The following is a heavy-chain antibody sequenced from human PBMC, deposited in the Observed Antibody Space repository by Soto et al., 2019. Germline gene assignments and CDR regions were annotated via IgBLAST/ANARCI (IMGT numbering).Heavy chain of an antibody. V-gene: IGHV1-2*02. J-gene: IGHJ6*02. CDR2: INPNSGGT. CDR1: GHTFIDYY. D-gene: IGHD3-10*01. CDR3: AGGRYYYALDV. Sequence: QVQLVQSGAEVKKPGASVKVSCKASGHTFIDYYLHWVRQAPGQGLEWMGWINPNSGGTNLALRFQGRVTMTRDTSVSTVYVELSGLRSDDTAVYYCAGGRYYYALDVWGQGTTVTVSS.